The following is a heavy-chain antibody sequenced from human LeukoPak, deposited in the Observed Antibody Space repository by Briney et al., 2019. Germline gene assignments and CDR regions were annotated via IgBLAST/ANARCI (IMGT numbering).Heavy chain of an antibody. D-gene: IGHD3-10*01. Sequence: SETLSLTCTVSGGSIGSYYWSWIRQPAGKGLEWIGRIYTSGSTNYNPSLKSRVTMSVDTSKNQFSLKLSSVTAADTAVYYCARGEYYYGSGSYLFDYWGQGTLVTVSS. V-gene: IGHV4-4*07. J-gene: IGHJ4*02. CDR3: ARGEYYYGSGSYLFDY. CDR1: GGSIGSYY. CDR2: IYTSGST.